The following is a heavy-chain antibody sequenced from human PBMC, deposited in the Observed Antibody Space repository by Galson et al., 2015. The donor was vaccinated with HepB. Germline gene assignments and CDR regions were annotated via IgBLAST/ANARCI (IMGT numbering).Heavy chain of an antibody. J-gene: IGHJ4*02. CDR3: ARVRPYDILTDYYKPLGY. Sequence: SVKVSCKASGYTFTSYDINWVRQATGQGLEWMGWMNPNSGNTGYTQKFQGRVTMTRNTSITTAYLELSSLRSEDTAVYYCARVRPYDILTDYYKPLGYWGQGTLVTVSS. CDR1: GYTFTSYD. CDR2: MNPNSGNT. V-gene: IGHV1-8*01. D-gene: IGHD3-9*01.